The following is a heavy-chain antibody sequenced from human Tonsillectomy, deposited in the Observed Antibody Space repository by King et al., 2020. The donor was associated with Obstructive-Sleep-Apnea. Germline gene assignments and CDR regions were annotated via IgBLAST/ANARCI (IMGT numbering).Heavy chain of an antibody. CDR2: ILYDGSNK. V-gene: IGHV3-30*18. D-gene: IGHD3-10*01. Sequence: VQLVESGGGVVQPGRSLSLSCSASGFIFSSYCIHWVRQAPGKGLEWLAVILYDGSNKNSADSVKGRFTISRENSKNTPYLQMKSLRAEDTAVYYCAKVGGSGSYYGYYFDYWGQGTLVTVSS. J-gene: IGHJ4*02. CDR3: AKVGGSGSYYGYYFDY. CDR1: GFIFSSYC.